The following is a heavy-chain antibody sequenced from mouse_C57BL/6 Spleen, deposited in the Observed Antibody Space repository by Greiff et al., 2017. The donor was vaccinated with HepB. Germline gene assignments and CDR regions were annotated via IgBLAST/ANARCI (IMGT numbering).Heavy chain of an antibody. Sequence: QVQLQQPGAELVKPGASVKLSCKASGYTFTSYWMQWVKQRPGQGLEWIGEIDPSDSYTNYNQKFKGKATLTVDTSSSTAYMQLSSLTSEDSAVYYCARWGGGPPHYAIDYWGQGTSVTVSS. V-gene: IGHV1-50*01. CDR3: ARWGGGPPHYAIDY. CDR2: IDPSDSYT. CDR1: GYTFTSYW. J-gene: IGHJ4*01.